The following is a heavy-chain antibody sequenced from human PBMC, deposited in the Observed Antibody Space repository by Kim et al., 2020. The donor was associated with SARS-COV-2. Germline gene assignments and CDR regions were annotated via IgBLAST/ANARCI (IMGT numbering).Heavy chain of an antibody. CDR3: TREGPKLTTVVTHDYYYGMDV. Sequence: GGSLRLSCTASGFTFGDYAMSWFRQAPGKGLEWVGFIRSKAYGGTTEYAASVKGRLTISRDDSKSIAYLQMNSLKTEDTAVYYCTREGPKLTTVVTHDYYYGMDVWGQGTTVTVSS. V-gene: IGHV3-49*03. J-gene: IGHJ6*02. CDR1: GFTFGDYA. D-gene: IGHD4-17*01. CDR2: IRSKAYGGTT.